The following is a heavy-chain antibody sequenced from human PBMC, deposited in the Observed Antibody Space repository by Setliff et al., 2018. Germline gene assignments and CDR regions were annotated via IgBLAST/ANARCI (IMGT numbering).Heavy chain of an antibody. D-gene: IGHD3-22*01. Sequence: PSETLSLTCTVSGGSISSHYWSWIRQPPGKGLEWIGSIYYSGSTNYNPSLKSRVTISVDTSKNQFSLKLSSVTAADTAVYYCAREGYYDSSGPDDAFDIWGQGTMVTVSS. V-gene: IGHV4-59*11. J-gene: IGHJ3*02. CDR1: GGSISSHY. CDR3: AREGYYDSSGPDDAFDI. CDR2: IYYSGST.